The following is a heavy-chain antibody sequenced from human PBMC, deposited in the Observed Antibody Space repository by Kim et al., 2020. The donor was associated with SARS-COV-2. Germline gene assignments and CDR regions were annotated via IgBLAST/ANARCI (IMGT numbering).Heavy chain of an antibody. CDR3: HAGRFDY. Sequence: YNGNTNYAQKLQGRVTMTTDTSTSTAYMELRSLRSDDTAVYYCHAGRFDYWGQGTLVTVSS. V-gene: IGHV1-18*01. CDR2: YNGNT. J-gene: IGHJ4*02.